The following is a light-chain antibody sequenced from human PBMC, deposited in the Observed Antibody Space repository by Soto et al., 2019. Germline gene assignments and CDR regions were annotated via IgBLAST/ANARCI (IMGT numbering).Light chain of an antibody. Sequence: IQLTQSPSSLSASVGDRVTITCRASQTISSWLAWYQQKPGKAPKLLIYAASSLQSGVPSRFSGSGSGTDFTLTISSLEPEDFAVYYCQQRSNWPHTFGPGTRLEI. CDR3: QQRSNWPHT. CDR1: QTISSW. CDR2: AAS. V-gene: IGKV1-9*01. J-gene: IGKJ5*01.